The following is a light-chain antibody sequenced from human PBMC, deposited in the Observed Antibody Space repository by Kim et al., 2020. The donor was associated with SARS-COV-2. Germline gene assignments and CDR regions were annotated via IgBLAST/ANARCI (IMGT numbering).Light chain of an antibody. Sequence: RPTISCKSSQSVLYSPNNKNCLAWYQQKPGQPPKLLIYWASTRESGVPDRFSGSGSGTDFTLTISSLQAEDVAVYYCQHYYSPPYTFGQGTKLEI. J-gene: IGKJ2*01. CDR3: QHYYSPPYT. V-gene: IGKV4-1*01. CDR2: WAS. CDR1: QSVLYSPNNKNC.